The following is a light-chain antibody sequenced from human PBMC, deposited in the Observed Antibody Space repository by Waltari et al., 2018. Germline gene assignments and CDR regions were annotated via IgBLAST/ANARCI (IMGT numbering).Light chain of an antibody. J-gene: IGKJ1*01. V-gene: IGKV1-39*01. CDR2: AAS. CDR3: QQSYSTAWT. CDR1: QSISSY. Sequence: DIQMTQSPSSLSASVGDRVTITCRASQSISSYLNWYQQKPWKAPKLLIYAASSLQSGVPSRFSGSGSGTDFTLTISSLQPEDCATYYCQQSYSTAWTFGQGTKVEIK.